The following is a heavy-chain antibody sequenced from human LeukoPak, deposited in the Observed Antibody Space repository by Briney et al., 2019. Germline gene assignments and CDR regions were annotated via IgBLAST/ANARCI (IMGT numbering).Heavy chain of an antibody. CDR1: GFTSSSYA. V-gene: IGHV3-23*01. CDR2: ISGSGGST. CDR3: AKDGTVLRFLEWFSN. J-gene: IGHJ4*02. Sequence: PGGSLRLSCAASGFTSSSYAMSWVRQVPGKGLEWVSAISGSGGSTYYADSVKGRFTISRDNSKNTLYLQMNSLRAEDTAVYYCAKDGTVLRFLEWFSNWGQGTLVTVSS. D-gene: IGHD3-3*01.